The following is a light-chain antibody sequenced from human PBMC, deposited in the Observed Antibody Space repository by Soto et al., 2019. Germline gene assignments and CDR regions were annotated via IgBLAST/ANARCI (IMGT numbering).Light chain of an antibody. V-gene: IGKV1-5*03. CDR3: QQYNSYPWT. Sequence: DIQMTQSPSTLSASVGDRVTITCRARQSISSWLAGYQQKPGKAPKLLIYKPSSLESGVPSRLSGSGSGTEFPLTISRLQPDDFATYCCQQYNSYPWTLGQGTKVEIK. CDR2: KPS. J-gene: IGKJ1*01. CDR1: QSISSW.